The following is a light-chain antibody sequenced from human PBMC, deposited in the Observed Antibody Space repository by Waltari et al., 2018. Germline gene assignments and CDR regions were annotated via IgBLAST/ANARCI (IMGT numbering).Light chain of an antibody. V-gene: IGKV4-1*01. CDR3: QQYYSTPLT. CDR2: WAS. J-gene: IGKJ4*01. Sequence: DIVMTPSPDSLAVSLGERASINCKSSQSVLYSSNNKNYFAWYQHKPGQPPKLLIYWASSRESGVPDRFSGSGSGTDFTLTISSLQAEDVAIYYCQQYYSTPLTFGGGTKVEIK. CDR1: QSVLYSSNNKNY.